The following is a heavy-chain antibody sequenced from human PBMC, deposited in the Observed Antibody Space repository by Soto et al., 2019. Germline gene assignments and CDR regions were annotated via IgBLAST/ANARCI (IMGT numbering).Heavy chain of an antibody. J-gene: IGHJ5*02. CDR3: ARDLSRDSLISSGYSGYGSAVDFDP. Sequence: GGSLRLSCAASGFTFSSYSMNWVRQAPGKGLEWVSSISSSSSYIYYADSVKGRFTISRDNAKNSLYLQMNSLRAEDTAVYYCARDLSRDSLISSGYSGYGSAVDFDPWGQGTLVTVSS. V-gene: IGHV3-21*01. CDR2: ISSSSSYI. D-gene: IGHD5-12*01. CDR1: GFTFSSYS.